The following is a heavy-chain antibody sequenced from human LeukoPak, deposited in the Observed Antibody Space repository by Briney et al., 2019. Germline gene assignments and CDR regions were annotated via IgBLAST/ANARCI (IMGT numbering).Heavy chain of an antibody. D-gene: IGHD3-22*01. CDR3: ASELAAWYYYDSSGYQTDY. J-gene: IGHJ4*02. Sequence: ASVKVSCKASGYTFTGYYMHWVRQAPGQGLEWMGWINPNSGGTNYAQKFQGRVTMTSDTSISTAYMELSRLRSDDTAVYYCASELAAWYYYDSSGYQTDYWGQGTLVTVSS. CDR2: INPNSGGT. CDR1: GYTFTGYY. V-gene: IGHV1-2*02.